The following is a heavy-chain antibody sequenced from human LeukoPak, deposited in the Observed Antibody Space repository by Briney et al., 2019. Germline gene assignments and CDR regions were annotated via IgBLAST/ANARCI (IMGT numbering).Heavy chain of an antibody. D-gene: IGHD3-22*01. J-gene: IGHJ3*02. CDR3: ASGGYYYDSSGYQGAFDI. CDR1: GYTFTSYD. CDR2: MNPNSGNT. V-gene: IGHV1-8*01. Sequence: ASVKVSCEASGYTFTSYDINWVRQATGQGLEWMGWMNPNSGNTGYAQKFQGRVTMTRNTSISTAYMELSSLRSEDTAVYYCASGGYYYDSSGYQGAFDIWGQGTMVTVSS.